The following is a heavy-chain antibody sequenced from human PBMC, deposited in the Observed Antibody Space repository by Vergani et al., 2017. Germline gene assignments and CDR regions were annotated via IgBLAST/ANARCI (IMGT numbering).Heavy chain of an antibody. CDR3: ARETVVNAWDGYRFHYMDV. V-gene: IGHV4-61*02. D-gene: IGHD3-16*02. CDR1: GGAVNSGSNF. Sequence: QVQLQESGPGLVKPSQTLSLTCSVSGGAVNSGSNFWTWIRQPAGKGLEWIGRTSTDGSTNYNPSLKSRVTVSVDTSKTQISLRLTSVTAEDTAVYYCARETVVNAWDGYRFHYMDVWCKGTTVTVSS. J-gene: IGHJ6*03. CDR2: TSTDGST.